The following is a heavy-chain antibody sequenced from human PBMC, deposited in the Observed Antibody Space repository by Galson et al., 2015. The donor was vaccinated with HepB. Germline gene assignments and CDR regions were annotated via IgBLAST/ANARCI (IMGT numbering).Heavy chain of an antibody. CDR1: GGTFSSYA. CDR3: ARELHASYDILTAKNWFDP. V-gene: IGHV1-69*13. D-gene: IGHD3-9*01. J-gene: IGHJ5*02. CDR2: IIPIFGTA. Sequence: SVKVSCKASGGTFSSYAISWVRQAPGQGLEWMGGIIPIFGTANYAQKFQGRVTITADESTSAAYMELSSLRSEDTAVYCCARELHASYDILTAKNWFDPWGQGTLVTVSS.